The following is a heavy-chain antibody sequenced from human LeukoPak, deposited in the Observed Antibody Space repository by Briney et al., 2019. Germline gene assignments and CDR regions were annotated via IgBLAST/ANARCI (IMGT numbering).Heavy chain of an antibody. CDR3: ARLYIGGYSRSTNYTWFDP. CDR2: INHSGST. J-gene: IGHJ5*02. CDR1: GGSFSGYY. Sequence: SDSLSLTCAVYGGSFSGYYRSWIRQPPGKGLEGIGEINHSGSTNYNPSIKSRVTISVDTSKNQFSLNLTSVTAADTAVYYCARLYIGGYSRSTNYTWFDPWGQGTLVTVSS. D-gene: IGHD6-13*01. V-gene: IGHV4-34*01.